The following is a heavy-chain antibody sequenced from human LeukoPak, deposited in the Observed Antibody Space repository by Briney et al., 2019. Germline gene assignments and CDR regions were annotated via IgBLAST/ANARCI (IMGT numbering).Heavy chain of an antibody. Sequence: GGSLRLSCVASGFTFSTYALTWVRQAPGKGLEWVSFISHGGGTTFYADSVKGRFTISTDNSKSTLYLQMNSLRAEDTAVYYCAKETLPTLPHYFDYWGQGTLVTVSS. CDR1: GFTFSTYA. CDR2: ISHGGGTT. CDR3: AKETLPTLPHYFDY. V-gene: IGHV3-23*01. J-gene: IGHJ4*02. D-gene: IGHD2/OR15-2a*01.